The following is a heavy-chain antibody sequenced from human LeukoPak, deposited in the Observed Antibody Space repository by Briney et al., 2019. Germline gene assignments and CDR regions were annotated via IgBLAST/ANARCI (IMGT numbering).Heavy chain of an antibody. V-gene: IGHV1-69*13. D-gene: IGHD4-23*01. CDR3: ARGGTRSAGTVVPAAAFDI. CDR2: IIPIFGTA. Sequence: ASVKVSCKASGGTFSSYAISWVRQAPGQGLEWMGGIIPIFGTANYAQKFQGRVTITADESTSTAYMELSSLRSEDTAVYYCARGGTRSAGTVVPAAAFDIWGQGTMVTVSS. J-gene: IGHJ3*02. CDR1: GGTFSSYA.